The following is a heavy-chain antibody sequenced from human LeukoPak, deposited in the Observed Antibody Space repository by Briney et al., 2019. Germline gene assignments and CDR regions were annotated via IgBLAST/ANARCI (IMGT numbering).Heavy chain of an antibody. CDR1: GYTFTGYH. J-gene: IGHJ5*02. Sequence: ASVKVSCKASGYTFTGYHIHWVRQAPGQGLEWMGWINPNSGGTKYVQKFQGRVTMTRDTSTSTVYMELSSLRSEDTAVYYCARDLITMVLSHKGSWFDPWGQGTLVTVSS. CDR2: INPNSGGT. CDR3: ARDLITMVLSHKGSWFDP. D-gene: IGHD3-10*01. V-gene: IGHV1-2*02.